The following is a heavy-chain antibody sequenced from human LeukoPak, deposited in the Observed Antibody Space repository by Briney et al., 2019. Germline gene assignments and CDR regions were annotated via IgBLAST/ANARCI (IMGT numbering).Heavy chain of an antibody. D-gene: IGHD4-17*01. CDR2: ISYDGSNK. CDR1: GFTFSSYA. Sequence: PGGSLRLSCAASGFTFSSYAMHWVRQAPGKGLEWVAVISYDGSNKYYADSVKGRFTISRDNSKNTLYLQMNSLRAEDTAVYYCAAPLSGLWGDYPSDYWGQGTLVTVSS. V-gene: IGHV3-30*04. J-gene: IGHJ4*02. CDR3: AAPLSGLWGDYPSDY.